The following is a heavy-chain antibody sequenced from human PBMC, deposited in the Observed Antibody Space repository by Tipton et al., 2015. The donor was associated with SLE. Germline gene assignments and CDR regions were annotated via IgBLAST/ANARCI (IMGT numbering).Heavy chain of an antibody. J-gene: IGHJ6*03. CDR2: IYTSGST. D-gene: IGHD3-10*01. V-gene: IGHV4-61*09. CDR3: ARVERFGGGYMDV. Sequence: TLSLTCTVSGGSISSGSYYWSWIRQPAGKGLEWIGYIYTSGSTNYNPSLKSRVTISVDTSKNQFSLKLSSVTAADTAVYYCARVERFGGGYMDVWGKGTTVTVSS. CDR1: GGSISSGSYY.